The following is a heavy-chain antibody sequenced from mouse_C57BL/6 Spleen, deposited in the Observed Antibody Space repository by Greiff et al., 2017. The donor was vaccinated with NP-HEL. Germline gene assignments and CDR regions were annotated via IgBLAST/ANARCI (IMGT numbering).Heavy chain of an antibody. CDR3: SRLTTVVFDY. D-gene: IGHD1-1*01. J-gene: IGHJ2*01. Sequence: QVQLQQPGAELVKPGASVKLSCKASGYTFTSYWMHWVKQRPGQGLEWIGMIHPNSGSTNYNEKFKSKATLTVDKSSSTAYMQLSSLTSEDSAVYYCSRLTTVVFDYWGQGTTLTVSS. V-gene: IGHV1-64*01. CDR2: IHPNSGST. CDR1: GYTFTSYW.